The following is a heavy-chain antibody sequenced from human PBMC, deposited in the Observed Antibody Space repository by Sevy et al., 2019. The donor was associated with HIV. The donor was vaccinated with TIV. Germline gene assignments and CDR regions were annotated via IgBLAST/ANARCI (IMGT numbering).Heavy chain of an antibody. CDR1: GFTFSSYS. J-gene: IGHJ4*02. D-gene: IGHD1-26*01. Sequence: GGSLRLSCAASGFTFSSYSMNWVRQAPGKGLEWVSYISSSSSTIYYADSVKGRFTISRDNAKNSLYLQMNSLRDEDTAVYYCARDDYSGSYDGGLDYWGQGTLLTVSS. CDR3: ARDDYSGSYDGGLDY. V-gene: IGHV3-48*02. CDR2: ISSSSSTI.